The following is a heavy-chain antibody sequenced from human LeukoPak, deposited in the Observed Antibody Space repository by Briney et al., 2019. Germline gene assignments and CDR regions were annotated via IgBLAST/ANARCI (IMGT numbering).Heavy chain of an antibody. CDR2: IYYSGST. D-gene: IGHD3-3*01. Sequence: SETLSLTCTVSGGSISSYYWSWIRQPPGKGLEWIGYIYYSGSTNYNPSLKSRVTISVDTSKNQFSLKLSSVTAADTAVYYCARSRFLEWLVVDYWGQGTQVTVSS. V-gene: IGHV4-59*01. CDR1: GGSISSYY. CDR3: ARSRFLEWLVVDY. J-gene: IGHJ4*02.